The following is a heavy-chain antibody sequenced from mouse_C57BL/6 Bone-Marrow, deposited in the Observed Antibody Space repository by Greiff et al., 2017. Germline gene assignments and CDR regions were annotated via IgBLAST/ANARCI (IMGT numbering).Heavy chain of an antibody. D-gene: IGHD4-1*01. CDR3: ARADWDGAFDY. J-gene: IGHJ2*01. Sequence: EVQLQQSGPGMVKPSQSLSLTCTVTGYSITSGYDWHWIRHFPGNKLEWMGYISYSGSTNYSPSLKIRISITHDTSKNHFFLKLNSVTTEDTATDYCARADWDGAFDYWGQGTTLTVSS. CDR2: ISYSGST. CDR1: GYSITSGYD. V-gene: IGHV3-1*01.